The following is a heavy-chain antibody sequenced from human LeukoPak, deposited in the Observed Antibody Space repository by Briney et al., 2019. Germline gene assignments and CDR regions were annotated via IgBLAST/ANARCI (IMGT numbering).Heavy chain of an antibody. CDR1: GGSFSGYY. Sequence: SETLSLTCAVYGGSFSGYYWSWIRQPPGKGLEWIGEINHSGSTNYNPSLKSRVTISVDTSKNQFSLKLSPVTAADTAVYYCARGGHIVVVTPTDAFDIWGQGTMVTVSS. J-gene: IGHJ3*02. CDR3: ARGGHIVVVTPTDAFDI. V-gene: IGHV4-34*01. CDR2: INHSGST. D-gene: IGHD2-21*02.